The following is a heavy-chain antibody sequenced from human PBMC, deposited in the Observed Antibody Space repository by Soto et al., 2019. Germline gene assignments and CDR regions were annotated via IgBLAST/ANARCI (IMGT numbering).Heavy chain of an antibody. CDR3: AKTRQAPVGTHFFDL. V-gene: IGHV3-23*01. J-gene: IGHJ4*02. CDR1: VFTCSSFA. CDR2: VSADGVSS. Sequence: PGGPWRRSCEGSVFTCSSFAMGGVRQAPGKGLEWLSSVSADGVSSFSADSVRGRFRVSRDNSKNTLFLQMRFLRVEDTAVYYCAKTRQAPVGTHFFDLWGQGTQVTVSS.